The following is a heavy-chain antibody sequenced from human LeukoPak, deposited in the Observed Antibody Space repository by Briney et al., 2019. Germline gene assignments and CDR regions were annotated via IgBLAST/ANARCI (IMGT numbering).Heavy chain of an antibody. CDR3: ARGGIVGATDY. CDR2: MNPNSGNT. Sequence: GASVTVSCTASGGTFISYAISWVRQAPGQGLEWMGWMNPNSGNTGYAQKFQGRVTMTRNTSISTAYMELSSLRSEDTAVYYCARGGIVGATDYWGQGTLVTVSS. J-gene: IGHJ4*02. V-gene: IGHV1-8*02. CDR1: GGTFISYA. D-gene: IGHD1-26*01.